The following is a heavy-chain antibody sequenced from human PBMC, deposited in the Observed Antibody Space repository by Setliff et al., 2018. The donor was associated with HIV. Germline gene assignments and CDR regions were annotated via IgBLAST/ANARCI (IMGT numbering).Heavy chain of an antibody. V-gene: IGHV1-69*13. CDR2: TMPISGTS. CDR3: ADTLGYCSGYSCFGYFPH. D-gene: IGHD2-15*01. J-gene: IGHJ1*01. Sequence: SVKVSCKASGGTFSSYAIYWVRQAPGQGLEWMGGTMPISGTSNYAQKLQGRVTITADESTNLAYMELSSLRSEETAVYYCADTLGYCSGYSCFGYFPHWGQGTPVPVSS. CDR1: GGTFSSYA.